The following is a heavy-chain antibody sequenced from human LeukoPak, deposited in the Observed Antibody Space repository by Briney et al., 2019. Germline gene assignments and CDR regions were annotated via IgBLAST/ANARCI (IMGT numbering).Heavy chain of an antibody. V-gene: IGHV6-1*01. Sequence: SQTLSLTCAISGDSVSSNSAARNWIRQSPSRGLEWLGRTYYRSKWYNDYAVSVKSRITINPDTSKNQFSLQLNSVTPEDTAVYYCARGKLGYCSGGSCGYNWFDPWGQGTLVTVSS. CDR2: TYYRSKWYN. CDR1: GDSVSSNSAA. D-gene: IGHD2-15*01. CDR3: ARGKLGYCSGGSCGYNWFDP. J-gene: IGHJ5*02.